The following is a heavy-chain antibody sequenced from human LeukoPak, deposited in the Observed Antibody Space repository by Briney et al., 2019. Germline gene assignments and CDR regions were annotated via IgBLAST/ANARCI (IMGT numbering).Heavy chain of an antibody. CDR3: ARGLASGYPPIPFDY. CDR1: GESFSGYY. V-gene: IGHV4-34*12. Sequence: LSETLSLTCVVYGESFSGYYWTWIRQPPGKGLEWIGEIIDTGSTKYNSSLKSRVTISVDTSKNEFSLNLTSVTAADTAIYYCARGLASGYPPIPFDYWGQGTLVTVSS. CDR2: IIDTGST. D-gene: IGHD3-3*01. J-gene: IGHJ4*02.